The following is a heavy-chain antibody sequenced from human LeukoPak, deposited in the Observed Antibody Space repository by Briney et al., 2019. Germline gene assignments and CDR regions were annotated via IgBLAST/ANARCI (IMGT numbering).Heavy chain of an antibody. V-gene: IGHV4-39*01. CDR1: GRSISSRCYY. CDR2: IYYSGST. J-gene: IGHJ6*02. Sequence: SETLSLTSTLSGRSISSRCYYWGWIRQSPGKGLEGMGSIYYSGSTYYNPSLKSRVTISVDTSKNQFSLKLSSVTAADTAVYYCARLVGDPPSYYYGMDVWGQGTTVTVSS. D-gene: IGHD1-26*01. CDR3: ARLVGDPPSYYYGMDV.